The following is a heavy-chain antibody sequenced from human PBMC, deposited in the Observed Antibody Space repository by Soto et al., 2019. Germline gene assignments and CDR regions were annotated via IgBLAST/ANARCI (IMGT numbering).Heavy chain of an antibody. CDR2: ISYDGSNK. V-gene: IGHV3-30-3*01. Sequence: ESGGGVVQPGRSLRLSCAASGFTFSSYAMHWVRQAPGKGLEWVAVISYDGSNKYYADSVKGRFTISRDNSKNTLYLQMNSLTAEDTAVYYCARGKNGGWSDPDAFDIWGQGTMVTVSS. D-gene: IGHD6-19*01. CDR3: ARGKNGGWSDPDAFDI. CDR1: GFTFSSYA. J-gene: IGHJ3*02.